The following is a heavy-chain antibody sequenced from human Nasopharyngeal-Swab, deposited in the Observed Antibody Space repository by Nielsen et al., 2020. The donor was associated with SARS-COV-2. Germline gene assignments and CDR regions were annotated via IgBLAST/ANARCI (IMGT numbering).Heavy chain of an antibody. CDR1: GGSTSTYY. J-gene: IGHJ4*01. D-gene: IGHD3-22*01. CDR2: IHSSGTT. V-gene: IGHV4-59*01. CDR3: ARDHSYYDSNGYYFDY. Sequence: GSLRLSCTVSGGSTSTYYWSWIRQPPGKGLEWIGYIHSSGTTNYNPSLKSRVTISVDTSKNQFSLKLSSVTAADTAVYYCARDHSYYDSNGYYFDYWGLGTLVTVSS.